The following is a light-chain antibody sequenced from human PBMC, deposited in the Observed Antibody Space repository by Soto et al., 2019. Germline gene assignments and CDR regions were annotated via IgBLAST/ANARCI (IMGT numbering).Light chain of an antibody. V-gene: IGKV3-11*01. J-gene: IGKJ1*01. CDR1: QSFIDY. Sequence: ESVFTQSPGTLSLSPGERATLSCRASQSFIDYLACYQQKPGHAPRLLIYDASTRATGIPARFSGSGSGTDFTLSISSLELEDYEVDYYQQRGNWHSWTFGQGTTVEI. CDR3: QQRGNWHSWT. CDR2: DAS.